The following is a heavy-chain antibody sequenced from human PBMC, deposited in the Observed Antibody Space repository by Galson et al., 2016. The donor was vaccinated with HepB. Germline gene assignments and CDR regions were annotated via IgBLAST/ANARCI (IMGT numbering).Heavy chain of an antibody. J-gene: IGHJ5*02. Sequence: SETLSLTCVVYGGSLRGYTWSWIRQPPGKGLEWIGEINHGGSTNYNPSLKRRVTMSVDTSKNQFSLKLTSVTAADTAVYFCARSRRCSGGDCYSFFRYNWFDPRGQGTLGTVSS. CDR3: ARSRRCSGGDCYSFFRYNWFDP. D-gene: IGHD2-15*01. CDR1: GGSLRGYT. V-gene: IGHV4-34*01. CDR2: INHGGST.